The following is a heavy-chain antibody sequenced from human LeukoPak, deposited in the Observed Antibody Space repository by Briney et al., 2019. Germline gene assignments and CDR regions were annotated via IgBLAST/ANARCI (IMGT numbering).Heavy chain of an antibody. Sequence: PGGSLRLSCAASGFTFSSYAMTWVRQAPGKGLEWVSGITGGATTYYADSVKGRFTTSRDNSKNTLYLQMNSLRAEDTAVYYCARARRDDFWGGSWRYYYYMDVWGQGTTVTVSS. V-gene: IGHV3-23*01. J-gene: IGHJ6*03. CDR1: GFTFSSYA. CDR3: ARARRDDFWGGSWRYYYYMDV. CDR2: ITGGATT. D-gene: IGHD3-3*01.